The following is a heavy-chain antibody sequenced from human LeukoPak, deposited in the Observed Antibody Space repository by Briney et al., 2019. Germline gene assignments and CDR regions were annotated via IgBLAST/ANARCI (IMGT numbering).Heavy chain of an antibody. Sequence: PGGSLRLSCAASGFTFSSYWMSWVRQAPGKGLEWVANIKQDGSEKYYVDSVKGRFTISRDNAKNSLYLQVDSLRAEDTAVYYCAREGYSYLVYYFDYWGQGTLVTVSS. V-gene: IGHV3-7*01. CDR3: AREGYSYLVYYFDY. CDR2: IKQDGSEK. CDR1: GFTFSSYW. J-gene: IGHJ4*02. D-gene: IGHD5-18*01.